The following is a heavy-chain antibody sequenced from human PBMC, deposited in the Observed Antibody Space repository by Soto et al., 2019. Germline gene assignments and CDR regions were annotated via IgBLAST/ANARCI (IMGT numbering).Heavy chain of an antibody. J-gene: IGHJ3*02. V-gene: IGHV3-74*01. Sequence: GGSLRLSCAASGFTFSSYWMHWVRQAPGKGLVWVSRINSDGSSTSYADSVKGRFTISRDNAKNTLYLQMNSLRAEDTAVYYCASIPDIVVVPAAPPGAFDIWGQGTMVTVSS. CDR2: INSDGSST. CDR1: GFTFSSYW. CDR3: ASIPDIVVVPAAPPGAFDI. D-gene: IGHD2-2*01.